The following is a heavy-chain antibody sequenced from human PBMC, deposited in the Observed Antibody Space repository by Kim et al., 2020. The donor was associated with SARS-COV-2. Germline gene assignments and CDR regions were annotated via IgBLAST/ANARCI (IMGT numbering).Heavy chain of an antibody. V-gene: IGHV3-74*01. J-gene: IGHJ4*02. CDR2: INSDGSST. CDR1: GFTFSSYW. CDR3: AREVAAAAREPFDY. D-gene: IGHD6-13*01. Sequence: GGSLRLSCAASGFTFSSYWMHWVRQAPGKGLVWVSRINSDGSSTRYADSVKGRFTISRDNAKNTLYLQMNSLRAEDTAVYYCAREVAAAAREPFDYWGQGTLVTVSS.